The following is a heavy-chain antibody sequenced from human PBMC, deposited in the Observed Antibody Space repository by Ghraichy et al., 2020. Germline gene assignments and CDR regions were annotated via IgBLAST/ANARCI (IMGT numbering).Heavy chain of an antibody. V-gene: IGHV4-4*02. CDR1: GGSISSSNW. Sequence: SETLSLTCAVSGGSISSSNWWSWVRQPPGKGLEWIGEIYHSGSTNYNPSLKSRVTISVDKSKNQFSLKLSSVTAADTAVYYCARARYGSGNYAPPDNWFDPWGQGTLVTVSS. CDR3: ARARYGSGNYAPPDNWFDP. D-gene: IGHD3-10*01. CDR2: IYHSGST. J-gene: IGHJ5*02.